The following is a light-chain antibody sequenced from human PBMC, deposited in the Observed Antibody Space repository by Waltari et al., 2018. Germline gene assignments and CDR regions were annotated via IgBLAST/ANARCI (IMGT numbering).Light chain of an antibody. V-gene: IGLV4-69*01. CDR2: VNSDGSH. CDR1: SGHSTNI. CDR3: QTGGQGTWV. J-gene: IGLJ3*02. Sequence: QLVLTQSPSASASLGASVKLTCTLSSGHSTNIIAWLQQQPEKGPRYLMNVNSDGSHNKGVGVPGRLSGSSSGAERYLTISSLQSEDEADYYCQTGGQGTWVFGGGTRLTVL.